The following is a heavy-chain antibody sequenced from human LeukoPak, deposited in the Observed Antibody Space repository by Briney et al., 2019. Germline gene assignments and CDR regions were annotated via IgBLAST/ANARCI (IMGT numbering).Heavy chain of an antibody. CDR2: IYYSGST. Sequence: TSETLSLTCTVSGGSISSYYWSWIRQPPGKGLEWIGYIYYSGSTNYNPSLKSRVTISVDTSKNQFSLKLSSVTAADTAVYYCARGQSYRLGNFWSGYYTAYFDYWGQGTLVTVSS. V-gene: IGHV4-59*12. CDR3: ARGQSYRLGNFWSGYYTAYFDY. D-gene: IGHD3-3*01. CDR1: GGSISSYY. J-gene: IGHJ4*02.